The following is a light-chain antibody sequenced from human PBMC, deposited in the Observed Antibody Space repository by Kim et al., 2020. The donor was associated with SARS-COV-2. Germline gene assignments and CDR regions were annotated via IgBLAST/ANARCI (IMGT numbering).Light chain of an antibody. Sequence: QSALTQPASVSGSPGQSITISCTGTSSDVGGYNYVSWYQQHPGKAPKLMIYDVSNRPSGVSNRFSGSKSGNTASLTISGLQAEDEAEYYCSSYTGSNTHCVFGAGTKVTVL. CDR2: DVS. V-gene: IGLV2-14*03. CDR3: SSYTGSNTHCV. CDR1: SSDVGGYNY. J-gene: IGLJ1*01.